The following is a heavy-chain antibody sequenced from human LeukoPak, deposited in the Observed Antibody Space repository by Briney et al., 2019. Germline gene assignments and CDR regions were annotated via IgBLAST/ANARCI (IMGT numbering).Heavy chain of an antibody. CDR2: IKQDRSEK. CDR1: GFTFSNYW. D-gene: IGHD3-22*01. J-gene: IGHJ4*02. V-gene: IGHV3-7*01. Sequence: GGSLRLSCAASGFTFSNYWMSWVRQAPGKGLEWVANIKQDRSEKYYVDSVKGRFTISRGNAKNSVYLQMNSLRAEDTAVYYCARDLRSSGYYAFDYWGQGTLVTVSS. CDR3: ARDLRSSGYYAFDY.